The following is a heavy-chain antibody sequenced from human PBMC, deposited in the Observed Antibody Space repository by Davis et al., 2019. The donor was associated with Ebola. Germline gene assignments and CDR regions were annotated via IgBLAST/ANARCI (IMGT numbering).Heavy chain of an antibody. CDR1: GGSISSYY. J-gene: IGHJ4*02. Sequence: PSETLSLTCTVSGGSISSYYWSWIRQPPGKGLEWIGYIYYSGSTNYNPSLKSRVTISVDTSKKQFSLKLSSVTAADTAVYYCARAGVYRPYYFDFWGQGALVTVSS. D-gene: IGHD3-10*01. CDR2: IYYSGST. V-gene: IGHV4-59*12. CDR3: ARAGVYRPYYFDF.